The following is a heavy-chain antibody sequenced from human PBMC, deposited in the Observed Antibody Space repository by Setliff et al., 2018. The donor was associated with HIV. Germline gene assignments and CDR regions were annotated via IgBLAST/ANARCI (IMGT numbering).Heavy chain of an antibody. CDR2: IYPSGSVWPSGTS. D-gene: IGHD5-12*01. Sequence: SETLSLTCAVYGGSFSGYWSWIRQSPGKGLEWIANIYPSGSVWPSGTSNYNPSLKGRVTISLDMSQNQFSLKVNSVTAADTAIYYCARGGPAVAYAVDVWGQGTTVTVS. J-gene: IGHJ6*02. V-gene: IGHV4-34*02. CDR1: GGSFSGY. CDR3: ARGGPAVAYAVDV.